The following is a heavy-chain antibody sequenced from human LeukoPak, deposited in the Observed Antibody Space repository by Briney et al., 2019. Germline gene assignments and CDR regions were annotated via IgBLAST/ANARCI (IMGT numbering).Heavy chain of an antibody. CDR2: INHSGST. Sequence: SETLSLTCAVYGGSFSGYYWNWIRQPPGKGLEWIGEINHSGSTNYNPSLKSRVTISVDTSKNQFSLKLSSVTAADTAVYYCARAGRYVWGSYRPPIDFDYWGQGTLVTVSS. CDR3: ARAGRYVWGSYRPPIDFDY. CDR1: GGSFSGYY. V-gene: IGHV4-34*01. J-gene: IGHJ4*02. D-gene: IGHD3-16*02.